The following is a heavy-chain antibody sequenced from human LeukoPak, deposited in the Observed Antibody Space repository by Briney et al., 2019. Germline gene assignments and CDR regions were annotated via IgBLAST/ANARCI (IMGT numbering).Heavy chain of an antibody. Sequence: GASVKVSCKASGYTFTSYDINWVRQATGQGLEWMGWMNPNSGNTGYAQKFQGRVTITRNTSISTAYMELSSLRSEDTAVYYCARPYGSGSFDAFDIWGQGTMVTVSS. D-gene: IGHD3-10*01. CDR2: MNPNSGNT. V-gene: IGHV1-8*03. J-gene: IGHJ3*02. CDR3: ARPYGSGSFDAFDI. CDR1: GYTFTSYD.